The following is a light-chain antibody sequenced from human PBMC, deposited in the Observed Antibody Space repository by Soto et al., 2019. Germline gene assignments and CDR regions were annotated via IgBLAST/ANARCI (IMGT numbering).Light chain of an antibody. CDR1: SSNIGAGYD. J-gene: IGLJ3*02. CDR2: RNN. CDR3: QSYDSSLRGSV. Sequence: QSVLTQPPSVSGAPGQRVTISCTGSSSNIGAGYDVHWYQQLPGTTPKLLIYRNNNRPSGVPDRFSGSKSGPSASLAITGLQAEDEADYYCQSYDSSLRGSVFGGGTQLTVL. V-gene: IGLV1-40*01.